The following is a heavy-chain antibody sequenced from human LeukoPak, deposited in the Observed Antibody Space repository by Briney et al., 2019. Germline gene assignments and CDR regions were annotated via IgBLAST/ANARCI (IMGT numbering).Heavy chain of an antibody. J-gene: IGHJ3*02. D-gene: IGHD6-19*01. CDR3: ARGSGWLDI. V-gene: IGHV4-59*01. Sequence: SETLSLTCTVSGGSITSYYWSWVRQPPGKGLEWIGYVFHTGSTSYNPSLKSPVTMSLDTSKKQFSLKLSSVTAADTAVYYCARGSGWLDIWGQGTMVTVSS. CDR2: VFHTGST. CDR1: GGSITSYY.